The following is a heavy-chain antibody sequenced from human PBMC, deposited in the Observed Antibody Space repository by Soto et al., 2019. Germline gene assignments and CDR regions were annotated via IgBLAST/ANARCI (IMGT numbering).Heavy chain of an antibody. CDR1: GYTFTGYA. D-gene: IGHD2-15*01. CDR2: INAGNGNT. CDR3: ARETSYVAIVAATVLDP. V-gene: IGHV1-3*01. J-gene: IGHJ5*02. Sequence: ASVKVSCKASGYTFTGYAMHWVRQAPGQRLEWMGWINAGNGNTKYSQKFQGRVTITRDTSASTAYMELSSLRSEDTAVYYCARETSYVAIVAATVLDPWGQGTLVTVSS.